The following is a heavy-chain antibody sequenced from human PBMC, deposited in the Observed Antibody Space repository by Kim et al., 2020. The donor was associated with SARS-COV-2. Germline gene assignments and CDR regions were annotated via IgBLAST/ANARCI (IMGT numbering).Heavy chain of an antibody. CDR3: ARDQRFGSYGMDV. D-gene: IGHD3-10*01. CDR1: GFTFSSYE. CDR2: ISSSANMI. Sequence: GESLRLSCAASGFTFSSYEMNWVRQAPGKGLEWVSYISSSANMIFYADSVKGRFAISRDNAKNSLFLEMNSLRAEDTAVYYCARDQRFGSYGMDVWGQGTTVTVSS. V-gene: IGHV3-48*03. J-gene: IGHJ6*02.